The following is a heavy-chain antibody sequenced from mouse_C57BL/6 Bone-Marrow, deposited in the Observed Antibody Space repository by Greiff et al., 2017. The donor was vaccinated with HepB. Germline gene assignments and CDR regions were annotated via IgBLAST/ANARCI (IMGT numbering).Heavy chain of an antibody. J-gene: IGHJ4*01. Sequence: EVKLLESGGGLVQPGGSLKLSCAASGIDFSRYWMSWVRRAPGKGLEWIGEINPDSSTINYAPSLKDKFIISRDNAKNTLYLQMSKVRSEDTALYYCARGNYYGRATLRGYAMDYWGQGTSVTVSS. D-gene: IGHD1-1*01. V-gene: IGHV4-1*01. CDR2: INPDSSTI. CDR3: ARGNYYGRATLRGYAMDY. CDR1: GIDFSRYW.